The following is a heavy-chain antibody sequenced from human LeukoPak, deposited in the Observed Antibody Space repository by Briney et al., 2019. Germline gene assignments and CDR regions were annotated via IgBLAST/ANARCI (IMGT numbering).Heavy chain of an antibody. CDR1: GYTFTSYG. V-gene: IGHV1-18*01. Sequence: ASVKVSCKASGYTFTSYGLSWVRQAPGQGLEWMGWISAYNGNTNYAQKVQGRVTMATDTSTSTAYMELRSLRSDDTAVYYCARAPNRWELLQKNWFDPWGQGTLVTVSS. CDR2: ISAYNGNT. J-gene: IGHJ5*02. CDR3: ARAPNRWELLQKNWFDP. D-gene: IGHD1-26*01.